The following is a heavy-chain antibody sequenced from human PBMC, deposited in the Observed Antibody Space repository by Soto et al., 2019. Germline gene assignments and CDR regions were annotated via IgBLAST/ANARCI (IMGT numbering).Heavy chain of an antibody. CDR1: GFSLSTSGMC. CDR2: IDWDDDK. Sequence: SGPTLVNPTQTLTLTCTFSGFSLSTSGMCVSWIRQPPGKALEWLALIDWDDDKYYSTSLKTRLTISKDTSKNQVVLTMTNMDPVDTATYYCARIRAAAGPSAEYYYYYYGMDVWGQGTTVTVS. CDR3: ARIRAAAGPSAEYYYYYYGMDV. V-gene: IGHV2-70*01. D-gene: IGHD6-13*01. J-gene: IGHJ6*02.